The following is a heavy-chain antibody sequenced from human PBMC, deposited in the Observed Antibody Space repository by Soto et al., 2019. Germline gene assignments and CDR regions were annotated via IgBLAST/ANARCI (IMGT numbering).Heavy chain of an antibody. J-gene: IGHJ5*02. CDR1: GFTFSSYA. CDR3: ARDRSITMIVVVIGEFDP. D-gene: IGHD3-22*01. V-gene: IGHV3-30-3*01. CDR2: ISYDGSNK. Sequence: QVQLVESGGGVVQPGRSLRLSCAASGFTFSSYAMHWVRQAPGKGLEWVAVISYDGSNKYYADSVKGRFTISRDNSKNTLYLQMNSLRAEDTPVYYCARDRSITMIVVVIGEFDPWGQGTLVTVSS.